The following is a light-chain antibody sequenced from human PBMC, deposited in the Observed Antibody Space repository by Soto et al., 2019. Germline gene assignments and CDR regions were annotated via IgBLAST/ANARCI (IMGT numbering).Light chain of an antibody. CDR1: QNVLYSSNNNNY. CDR2: WAS. V-gene: IGKV4-1*01. CDR3: KQYFSTPFT. Sequence: DIVMTQSPDSLAVSLGERATINCRSSQNVLYSSNNNNYLAWYQQKPGQAPKLLIYWASTRESWVPDRFSGSGSGTDFTLTIRSLQGEDVAVYYCKQYFSTPFTFGPGTTVDIK. J-gene: IGKJ3*01.